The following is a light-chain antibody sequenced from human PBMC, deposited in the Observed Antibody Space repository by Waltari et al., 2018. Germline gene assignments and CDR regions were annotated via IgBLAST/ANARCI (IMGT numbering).Light chain of an antibody. CDR2: DAS. CDR1: QSISKNR. CDR3: QHYGGSPLVT. J-gene: IGKJ3*01. Sequence: EIVLTQSPGTLSLSPGERAALSCRASQSISKNRLAWYQQKPGQTPRLLIYDASFRAAGIPDRFSGSVSGTDFTLTISRLEPEDVAVYYCQHYGGSPLVTFGPGTKVHVK. V-gene: IGKV3-20*01.